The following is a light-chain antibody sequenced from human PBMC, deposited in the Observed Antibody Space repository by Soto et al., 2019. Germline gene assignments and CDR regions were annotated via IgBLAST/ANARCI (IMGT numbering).Light chain of an antibody. CDR3: CSYAGSRTWV. CDR2: DVS. CDR1: STDVGNYNL. V-gene: IGLV2-23*02. J-gene: IGLJ3*02. Sequence: QSALTQPASVSGSPGQSITISCTGASTDVGNYNLVSWYQQHPGTAPKLIIYDVSNRPSGVSNRFSGYKSGNTASLTIAGLQAEDESDYYCCSYAGSRTWVFGGGTKLTVL.